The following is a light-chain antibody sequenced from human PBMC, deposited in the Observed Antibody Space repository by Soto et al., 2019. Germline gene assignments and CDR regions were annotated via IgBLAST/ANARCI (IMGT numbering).Light chain of an antibody. CDR3: SSYTSSMTNV. CDR2: DVT. CDR1: SSDVGAYNY. J-gene: IGLJ1*01. Sequence: QSVLTQPPSVSGSPGQSVTISCTGTSSDVGAYNYVAWYQQHPGKAPKIMIYDVTKRPSGVPDRFSGSKSGNTASLTISGLQAADEADYFCSSYTSSMTNVFGSGTKVTV. V-gene: IGLV2-11*01.